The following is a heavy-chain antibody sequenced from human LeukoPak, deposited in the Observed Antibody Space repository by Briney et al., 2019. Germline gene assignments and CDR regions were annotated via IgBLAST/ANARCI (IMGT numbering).Heavy chain of an antibody. CDR2: IYHSGST. CDR3: ARFSGSYSGDY. J-gene: IGHJ4*02. D-gene: IGHD1-26*01. CDR1: GGSISSGGYY. V-gene: IGHV4-30-2*01. Sequence: PSETLSLTCTVSGGSISSGGYYWSWIRQPPGKGLEWIGYIYHSGSTYYNPSLKSRVTISVDRSKNQFSLKLSSVTAADTAVYYCARFSGSYSGDYWGQGTLVTVSS.